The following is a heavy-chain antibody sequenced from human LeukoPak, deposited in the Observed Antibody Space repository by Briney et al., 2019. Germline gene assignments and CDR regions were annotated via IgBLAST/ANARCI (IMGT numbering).Heavy chain of an antibody. CDR2: IYTSGST. Sequence: PETLSLTCTVSGGSISSYYWSWIRQPAGKGLEWIGRIYTSGSTNYNPSLKSRVTMSVDTSKNQFSLKLSSVTAADTAVYYCARDTRLITGTTRDYYYYYMDVWGKGTTVTISS. V-gene: IGHV4-4*07. D-gene: IGHD1-20*01. J-gene: IGHJ6*03. CDR3: ARDTRLITGTTRDYYYYYMDV. CDR1: GGSISSYY.